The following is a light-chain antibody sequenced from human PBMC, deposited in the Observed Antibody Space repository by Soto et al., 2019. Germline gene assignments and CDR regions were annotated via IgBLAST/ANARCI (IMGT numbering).Light chain of an antibody. CDR1: SSDVGAFDL. Sequence: SALTQPASVSGSPGQSITISCAGTSSDVGAFDLVSWFQQHPGKAPEVIIYDVNIRPSGVSNRFSGSKSGNTASLTISGLQAEDEADYYCSSYTITSTRLFGTGTKLTVL. V-gene: IGLV2-14*03. CDR3: SSYTITSTRL. J-gene: IGLJ1*01. CDR2: DVN.